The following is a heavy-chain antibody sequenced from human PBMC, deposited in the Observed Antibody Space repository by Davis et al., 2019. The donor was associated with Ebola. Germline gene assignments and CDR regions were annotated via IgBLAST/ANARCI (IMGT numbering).Heavy chain of an antibody. J-gene: IGHJ4*02. CDR3: ARGIGGGSSCFDY. D-gene: IGHD6-13*01. V-gene: IGHV1-8*01. Sequence: ASVKVSCKASGYTFTSYDITWVRQATGQGLEWMGWMNPNSGNTGYAQKFQGRVTLTRSTSISTAYMELSSLRSDDTAVYYWARGIGGGSSCFDYWGQGILVTVSS. CDR1: GYTFTSYD. CDR2: MNPNSGNT.